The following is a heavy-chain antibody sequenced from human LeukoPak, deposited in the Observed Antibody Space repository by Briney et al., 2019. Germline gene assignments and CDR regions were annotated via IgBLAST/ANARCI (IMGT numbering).Heavy chain of an antibody. CDR1: GFSFSSCS. CDR2: ISDSGGST. Sequence: GGSLRLSCAASGFSFSSCSMNWVRQAPGKGLNWVSAISDSGGSTYYADSVKGRFTISGDNSKNTLYLQMNSLRAEDTAVYYCAKRSDGYSGFDYWGQGTLVTLSS. D-gene: IGHD5-18*01. V-gene: IGHV3-23*01. J-gene: IGHJ4*02. CDR3: AKRSDGYSGFDY.